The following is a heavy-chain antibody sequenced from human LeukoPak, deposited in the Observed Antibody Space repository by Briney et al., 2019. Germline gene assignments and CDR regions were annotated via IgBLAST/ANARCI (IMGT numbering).Heavy chain of an antibody. V-gene: IGHV3-15*01. CDR1: GFTFSNAW. CDR2: IKSKTDGGTT. Sequence: GGSLRLSCAASGFTFSNAWMSWVRQAPGKGLEWVGRIKSKTDGGTTDYAAPVKGRFTISRDDSKNTLYLQMNSLKTEDTAVYYCTTDPLYYDILTGTGAFDIWGQGTMVTVSS. D-gene: IGHD3-9*01. J-gene: IGHJ3*02. CDR3: TTDPLYYDILTGTGAFDI.